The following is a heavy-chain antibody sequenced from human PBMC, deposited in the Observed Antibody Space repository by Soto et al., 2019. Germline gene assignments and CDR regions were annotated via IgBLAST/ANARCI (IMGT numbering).Heavy chain of an antibody. CDR3: ARDAGYQLTGAFDI. CDR1: GGPISTYY. CDR2: ISYIGTT. J-gene: IGHJ3*02. V-gene: IGHV4-59*01. D-gene: IGHD2-2*01. Sequence: QVQLQESGPGLVKPSETLSITCTVSGGPISTYYWSWIRQSPGKGLEWIGFISYIGTTQYNPSFKRRVTISVETSKNQFSLSLTSVSAADTAVYYCARDAGYQLTGAFDIWGPGTMVAVAS.